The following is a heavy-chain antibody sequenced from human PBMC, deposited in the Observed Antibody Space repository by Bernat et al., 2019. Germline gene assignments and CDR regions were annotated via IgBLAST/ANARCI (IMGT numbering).Heavy chain of an antibody. CDR2: MYYSGST. J-gene: IGHJ4*02. CDR3: ERLLKWFGEPSSFAY. CDR1: GGSISSGSYY. D-gene: IGHD3-10*01. Sequence: QLQLQESGPGLVKPSETLSLTCTVSGGSISSGSYYWGWIRQPPGKGLEWIGSMYYSGSTYYNPSLKSRVTISVDTSKNQFSLKLSAVTAADTAVYYCERLLKWFGEPSSFAYGGQGTLVPVSS. V-gene: IGHV4-39*01.